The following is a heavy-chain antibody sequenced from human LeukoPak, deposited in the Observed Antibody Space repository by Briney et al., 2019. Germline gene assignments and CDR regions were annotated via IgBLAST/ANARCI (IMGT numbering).Heavy chain of an antibody. CDR3: ARHPGEYDAFDI. D-gene: IGHD7-27*01. J-gene: IGHJ3*02. CDR1: GGSTSRYY. V-gene: IGHV4-59*08. CDR2: IFYSGST. Sequence: SETLSLTCTVSGGSTSRYYWSWIRQPPGKRLEWIGCIFYSGSTSYNPSLKSRVTVSVDSSKNQFSLKLSSVTAADTAVYYCARHPGEYDAFDIWGQGTMVTVSS.